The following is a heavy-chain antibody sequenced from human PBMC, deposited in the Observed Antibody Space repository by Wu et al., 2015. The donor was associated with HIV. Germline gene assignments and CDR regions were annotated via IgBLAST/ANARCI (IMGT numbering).Heavy chain of an antibody. CDR1: GDTFSTST. CDR2: IIPPFGTP. CDR3: ARDRFYGSGSYLY. D-gene: IGHD3-10*01. V-gene: IGHV1-69*05. J-gene: IGHJ4*02. Sequence: QVHLVQSGAEVKKPRSSVKVSCKASGDTFSTSTFTWVRQAPGQGLEWMGGIIPPFGTPNYAQKFQGRVTITTDESTATVYMELSSLRSEDTAVYYCARDRFYGSGSYLYWGQGTLVTVSS.